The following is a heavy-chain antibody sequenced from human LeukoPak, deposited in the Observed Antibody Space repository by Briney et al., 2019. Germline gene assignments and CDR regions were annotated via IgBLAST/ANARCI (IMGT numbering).Heavy chain of an antibody. Sequence: SETLSLTCTVSGGSISGYYWSWIRQAAGKGLEWIGRIYSSGSADYNPSLKSRITMSVDTSKNQFSLKVTSVTAADTSVYFCARDPQAFWYFDLWGRGTLVTVSS. V-gene: IGHV4-4*07. CDR2: IYSSGSA. CDR1: GGSISGYY. J-gene: IGHJ2*01. CDR3: ARDPQAFWYFDL.